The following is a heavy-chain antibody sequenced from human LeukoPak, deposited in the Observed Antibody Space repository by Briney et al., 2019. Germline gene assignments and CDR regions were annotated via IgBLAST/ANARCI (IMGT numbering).Heavy chain of an antibody. CDR3: ARDRGSSGWYFGFDY. D-gene: IGHD6-19*01. J-gene: IGHJ4*02. CDR1: GFIFDDYG. V-gene: IGHV3-20*04. Sequence: GGSLRLSCAASGFIFDDYGMTWVRQAPGKGLEWASGITWNGVRKGYADSVKGRFTISRDNAKNSLYLQMNSLRAEDTALYYCARDRGSSGWYFGFDYWGQGTLVTVSS. CDR2: ITWNGVRK.